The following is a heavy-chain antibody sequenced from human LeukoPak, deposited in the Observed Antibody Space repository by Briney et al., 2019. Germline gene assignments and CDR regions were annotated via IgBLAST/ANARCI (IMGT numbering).Heavy chain of an antibody. CDR2: ISYDGSNK. Sequence: GRSLRLSCAASGFTFSSYGMHWVRQAPGKGLEWVAVISYDGSNKYYADSVKGRFTISRDNSEDTAVYYCAKDPYCSSTSCPPYYYFGMDVWGQGTTVTVCS. V-gene: IGHV3-30*03. D-gene: IGHD2-2*01. J-gene: IGHJ6*02. CDR3: YYYFGMDV. CDR1: GFTFSSYG.